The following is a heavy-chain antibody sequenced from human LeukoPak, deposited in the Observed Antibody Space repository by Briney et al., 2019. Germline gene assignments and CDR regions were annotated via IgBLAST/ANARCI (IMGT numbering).Heavy chain of an antibody. CDR1: GFTFSSYS. CDR2: ISSSSSTI. V-gene: IGHV3-48*01. D-gene: IGHD3-22*01. J-gene: IGHJ4*02. Sequence: PGGSLRLSCAASGFTFSSYSMNWVRQAPGKGLEWVSYISSSSSTIYYADSVKGRFTISRDNAKNSLYLQMNSLRAEDTAVYYCARDQHYDSSGYANYWGQGTLVTVSS. CDR3: ARDQHYDSSGYANY.